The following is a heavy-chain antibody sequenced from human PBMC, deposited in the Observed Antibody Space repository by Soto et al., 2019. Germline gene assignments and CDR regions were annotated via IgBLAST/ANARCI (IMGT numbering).Heavy chain of an antibody. V-gene: IGHV4-31*03. CDR1: GGSISSGNYY. CDR2: IFHSGRT. J-gene: IGHJ3*01. D-gene: IGHD4-17*01. CDR3: ARDRSTVYYDAFDV. Sequence: TLSLPCTVSGGSISSGNYYWTWVRQRPGKGLEWIGYIFHSGRTYFHPSLKSRVTISVDTSKNQFSLNLSSVTAADTAVYYCARDRSTVYYDAFDVWGQGTMVTVSS.